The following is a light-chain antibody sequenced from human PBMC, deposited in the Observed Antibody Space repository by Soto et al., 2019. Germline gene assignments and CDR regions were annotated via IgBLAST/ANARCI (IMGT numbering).Light chain of an antibody. CDR1: QSVGNNY. CDR2: TAS. V-gene: IGKV3-20*01. J-gene: IGKJ4*01. CDR3: PEQAEPPLT. Sequence: EIVVRLSPDTLYMSPGEIATLSCRASQSVGNNYLAWYQQKPGQAPRLLIYTASIRATGIPDRFSGSGSGTDFTLTISRLEPEDFAGYYCPEQAEPPLTFAGGTKVDI.